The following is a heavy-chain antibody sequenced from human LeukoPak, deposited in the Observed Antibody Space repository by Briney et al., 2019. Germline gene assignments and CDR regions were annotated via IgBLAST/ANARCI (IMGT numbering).Heavy chain of an antibody. Sequence: PSETLSLTCTVSGGSISSSSYYWGWIRQPPGKGLEWIGSIYYSGSTYYNPSLKSRVTISVDTSKNQFFLKLSSVTAADTAVYYCARRRPSYYDILTGYSTGGEFDYWGQGTLVTVSS. CDR1: GGSISSSSYY. CDR3: ARRRPSYYDILTGYSTGGEFDY. CDR2: IYYSGST. D-gene: IGHD3-9*01. V-gene: IGHV4-39*01. J-gene: IGHJ4*02.